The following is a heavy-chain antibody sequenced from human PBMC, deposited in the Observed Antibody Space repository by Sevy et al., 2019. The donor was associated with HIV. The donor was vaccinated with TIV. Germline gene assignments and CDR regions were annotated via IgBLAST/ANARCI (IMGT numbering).Heavy chain of an antibody. V-gene: IGHV1-24*01. D-gene: IGHD3-9*01. Sequence: ASVKVSCKVSGYTLTELSMHWVRQAPGKGLEWMGGFDPEDGETIYAQKFQGRVTMTEDTSTDTAYMELSSLRSKDTAVYYCATKRDSYDILTGYFNWFDPWGQGTLVTVSS. CDR3: ATKRDSYDILTGYFNWFDP. CDR2: FDPEDGET. J-gene: IGHJ5*02. CDR1: GYTLTELS.